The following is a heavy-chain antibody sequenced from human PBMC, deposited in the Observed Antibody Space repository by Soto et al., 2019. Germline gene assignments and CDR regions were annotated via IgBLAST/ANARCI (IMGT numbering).Heavy chain of an antibody. D-gene: IGHD5-12*01. CDR1: GGPIRSYY. CDR3: AREGFSGYEALDY. CDR2: IAYTGIT. Sequence: QVQLQESGPGLLKPSETLSLTCSVSGGPIRSYYLSWVRQAPGKGLEWIAYIAYTGITGYNPSLRSRVTMSGDTSQNLFSLKMTSVTAADTAVYYCAREGFSGYEALDYWGQGILVCVSS. V-gene: IGHV4-59*01. J-gene: IGHJ4*02.